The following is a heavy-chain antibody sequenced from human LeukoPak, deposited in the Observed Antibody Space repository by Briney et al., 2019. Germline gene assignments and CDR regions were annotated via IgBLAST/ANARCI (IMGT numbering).Heavy chain of an antibody. CDR3: AREEGVRGYCSSTSLCLGWFDP. V-gene: IGHV4-39*07. D-gene: IGHD2-2*01. CDR1: GGSISSSSYY. J-gene: IGHJ5*02. Sequence: SETLSLTCTVSGGSISSSSYYWGWIRQPPGKGLEWIGSIYYSGSTYCNPSLKSRVTISVDTSKTQFSLKLSSVTAADTAVYYCAREEGVRGYCSSTSLCLGWFDPWGQGTLVTVSS. CDR2: IYYSGST.